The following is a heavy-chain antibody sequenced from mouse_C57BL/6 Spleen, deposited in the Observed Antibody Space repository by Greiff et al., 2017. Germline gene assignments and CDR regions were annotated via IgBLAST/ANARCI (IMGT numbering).Heavy chain of an antibody. Sequence: QVQLKQPGAELVKPGASVKVSCKASGYTFTSYWMHWVKQRPGQGLEWIGRIHPSDSETNYTQKFKGKATLTVDKSSSTAYMQLSSLTSEDSAVYYCAISPLITTVVAPYAGDYWGQGTSVTVSA. CDR3: AISPLITTVVAPYAGDY. J-gene: IGHJ4*01. V-gene: IGHV1-74*01. CDR2: IHPSDSET. D-gene: IGHD1-1*01. CDR1: GYTFTSYW.